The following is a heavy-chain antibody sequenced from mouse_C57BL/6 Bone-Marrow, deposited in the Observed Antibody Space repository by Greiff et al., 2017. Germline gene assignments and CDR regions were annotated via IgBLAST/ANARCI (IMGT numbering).Heavy chain of an antibody. Sequence: QVQLQQSGAELVRPGSSVKLSCKASGYTFTSYWMNWVKQRPGQGLEWIGNIYPSDSDTNYNQQFKDKATLTVAKSSSPAYMQLSSLTSEDSAVFYWARGGYGNCGADWGQGTLVTVSA. V-gene: IGHV1-61*01. J-gene: IGHJ3*01. CDR2: IYPSDSDT. D-gene: IGHD2-1*01. CDR1: GYTFTSYW. CDR3: ARGGYGNCGAD.